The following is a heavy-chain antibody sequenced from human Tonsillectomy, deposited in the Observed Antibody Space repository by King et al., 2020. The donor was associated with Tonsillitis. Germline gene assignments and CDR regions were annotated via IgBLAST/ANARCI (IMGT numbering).Heavy chain of an antibody. V-gene: IGHV4-59*01. Sequence: VQLQESGPGLVKPSETLSLTCTVSGGSISSYYWSWIRQPPGKGLEWIGYIYYSGSTNYNPSLKSRVTISVDTSKNQFSLKLSSVTAADTAVYYCARAYYDFWCGYYYYYGMDVWGQGTTVTVSS. D-gene: IGHD3-3*01. CDR2: IYYSGST. CDR3: ARAYYDFWCGYYYYYGMDV. CDR1: GGSISSYY. J-gene: IGHJ6*02.